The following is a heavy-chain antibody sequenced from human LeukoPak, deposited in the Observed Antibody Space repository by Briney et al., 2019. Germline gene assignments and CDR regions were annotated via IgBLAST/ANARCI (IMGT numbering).Heavy chain of an antibody. CDR1: GGSISSGDYY. Sequence: SEILSLTCTVSGGSISSGDYYWSWIRQPPGTGLEWIGYIYYSGSTYYNPSLKSRVTISVDTSKNQFSLKLSSVTAADTAVYYCARVRGYYSPAAFDIWGQGTMVTVSS. V-gene: IGHV4-30-4*08. CDR3: ARVRGYYSPAAFDI. J-gene: IGHJ3*02. D-gene: IGHD3-22*01. CDR2: IYYSGST.